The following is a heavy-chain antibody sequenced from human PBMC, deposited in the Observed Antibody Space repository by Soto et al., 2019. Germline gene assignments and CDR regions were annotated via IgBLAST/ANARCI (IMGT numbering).Heavy chain of an antibody. Sequence: ASVKVSCKASGYTFTSYGISWVRQAPGQGLEWMGWISAYNGNTNYAQKLQGRVTMTTDTSTSTAYMELRSLRSDNTAVYYCARIVDTAMVTYYYGMDVWGQGTTVTVSS. J-gene: IGHJ6*02. CDR1: GYTFTSYG. CDR2: ISAYNGNT. V-gene: IGHV1-18*01. CDR3: ARIVDTAMVTYYYGMDV. D-gene: IGHD5-18*01.